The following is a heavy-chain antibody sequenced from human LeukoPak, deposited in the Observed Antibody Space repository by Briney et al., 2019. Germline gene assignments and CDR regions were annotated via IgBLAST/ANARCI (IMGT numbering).Heavy chain of an antibody. CDR1: GYTFTSYG. CDR2: INPSGGST. V-gene: IGHV1-46*01. D-gene: IGHD5-18*01. CDR3: ARVAVRGYSYGAFDY. Sequence: ASVKVSCKASGYTFTSYGISWVRQAPGQGLEWMGIINPSGGSTSYAQKFQGRVTMTRDMSTSTVYMELSSLRSEDTAVYYCARVAVRGYSYGAFDYWGQGTLVTVSS. J-gene: IGHJ4*02.